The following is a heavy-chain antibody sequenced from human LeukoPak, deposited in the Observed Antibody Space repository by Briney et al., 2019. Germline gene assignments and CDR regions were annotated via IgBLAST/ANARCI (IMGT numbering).Heavy chain of an antibody. CDR2: INTDGSST. CDR3: ARDLRFRLAARPPQGY. CDR1: GFAFSYYS. D-gene: IGHD6-6*01. V-gene: IGHV3-74*01. Sequence: PGGSLRLSCAASGFAFSYYSLSWVRQAPGQGLVWVSHINTDGSSTNYADSVRGRFTISRDNAKNTLYLQMNSLRVEDTAVYYCARDLRFRLAARPPQGYWGQGTLVTVSS. J-gene: IGHJ4*02.